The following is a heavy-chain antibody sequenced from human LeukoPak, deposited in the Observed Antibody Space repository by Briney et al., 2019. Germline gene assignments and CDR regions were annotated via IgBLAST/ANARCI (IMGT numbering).Heavy chain of an antibody. CDR2: IIPIFGTA. Sequence: ASVKVSCKASGGTFSSYAISWVRQAPGQGLEWMGGIIPIFGTANYAQKFRGRVTITADESTSTAYMELSSLRSEDTAVYYCARRIGYSGYDLNYWFDPWGQGTLVTVSS. CDR1: GGTFSSYA. D-gene: IGHD5-12*01. CDR3: ARRIGYSGYDLNYWFDP. J-gene: IGHJ5*02. V-gene: IGHV1-69*13.